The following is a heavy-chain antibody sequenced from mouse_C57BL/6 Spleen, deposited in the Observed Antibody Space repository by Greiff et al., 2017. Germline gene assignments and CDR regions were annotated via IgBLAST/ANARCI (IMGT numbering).Heavy chain of an antibody. CDR1: GYAFSSYW. J-gene: IGHJ3*01. Sequence: QVQLQQSGAELVKPGASVKISCKASGYAFSSYWMNWVKQRPGKGLEWIGQIYPGDGDTNYDGKFKGKATLTADKSSSTAYMQLSSLTSEDSAVYFCARKGGNYGGAWFAYWGQGTLVTVSA. D-gene: IGHD2-1*01. CDR3: ARKGGNYGGAWFAY. V-gene: IGHV1-80*01. CDR2: IYPGDGDT.